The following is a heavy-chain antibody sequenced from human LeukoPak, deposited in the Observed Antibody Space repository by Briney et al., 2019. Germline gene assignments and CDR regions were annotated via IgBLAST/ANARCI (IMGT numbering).Heavy chain of an antibody. D-gene: IGHD2-15*01. CDR3: ARQSAAGAYGN. CDR1: GFTFSSYN. V-gene: IGHV3-21*01. CDR2: ISSISSYI. Sequence: GGSLRLSCAASGFTFSSYNMNWVRRAPGKGLEWVSSISSISSYIYYADSVKGRFTISRDNARNSLYLQMNSLRAEDTAVYYCARQSAAGAYGNWGQGTLVTVSS. J-gene: IGHJ4*02.